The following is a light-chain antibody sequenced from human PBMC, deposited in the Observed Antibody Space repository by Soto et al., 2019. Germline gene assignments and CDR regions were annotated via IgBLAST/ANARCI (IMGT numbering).Light chain of an antibody. CDR3: QQLISYPIT. CDR1: QGISSY. V-gene: IGKV1-9*01. J-gene: IGKJ5*01. Sequence: DIHLTQSPSFLSASVVDRVTMTFLASQGISSYLAWYQQKPGKAPKLLIYAASTLQSGVPLRFSGSGSGTSFTLTISSLQPEDFATYYCQQLISYPITFGQGTRLEIK. CDR2: AAS.